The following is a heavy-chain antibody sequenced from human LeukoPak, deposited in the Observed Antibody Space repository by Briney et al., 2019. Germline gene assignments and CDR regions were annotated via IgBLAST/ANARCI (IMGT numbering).Heavy chain of an antibody. CDR3: TRIRCGRGQDICYNH. Sequence: PSQTLSLTCAVSVVSANAYYWSWIRQSPAQGLEWIGEVSPGVFTTYNPSLQTRVIISEDTSGNQLSLTVRSGPAAAPAPYYCTRIRCGRGQDICYNHWAQGSLVTVSS. D-gene: IGHD2-21*01. J-gene: IGHJ5*02. CDR1: VVSANAYY. V-gene: IGHV4-34*01. CDR2: VSPGVFT.